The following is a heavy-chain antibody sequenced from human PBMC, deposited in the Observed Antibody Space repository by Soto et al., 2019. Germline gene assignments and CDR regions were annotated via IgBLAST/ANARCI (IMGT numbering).Heavy chain of an antibody. D-gene: IGHD4-17*01. Sequence: EVQLVESGGGLAKPGGPLRLSCAASGFTFSSYTMNWVRQPPGKGLEWVSSISSSSSYIYYADSVKGRFTISRDNAKNSLYLQMNSLRAEDTAVYYCARDNARGDYSIDYWGQGTLVTVSS. J-gene: IGHJ4*02. V-gene: IGHV3-21*01. CDR3: ARDNARGDYSIDY. CDR1: GFTFSSYT. CDR2: ISSSSSYI.